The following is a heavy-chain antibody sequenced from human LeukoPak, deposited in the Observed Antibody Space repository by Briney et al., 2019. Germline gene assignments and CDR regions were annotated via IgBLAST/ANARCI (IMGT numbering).Heavy chain of an antibody. D-gene: IGHD3-22*01. CDR2: IRYDGSNK. Sequence: GGSLRLSCAASGFTFSSYGMHWVRQAPGKGLEWVAFIRYDGSNKYYADSVKGRFTISRDNSKNTLYLQMNSLRAEDTAVYYCAKDLIVAGDYWGQGTLVTVSS. CDR3: AKDLIVAGDY. J-gene: IGHJ4*02. CDR1: GFTFSSYG. V-gene: IGHV3-30*02.